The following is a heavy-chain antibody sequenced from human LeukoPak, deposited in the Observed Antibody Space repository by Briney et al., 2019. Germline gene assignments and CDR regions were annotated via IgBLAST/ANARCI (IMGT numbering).Heavy chain of an antibody. D-gene: IGHD6-13*01. CDR2: INHSGST. J-gene: IGHJ4*02. CDR3: ARSKGGIAAAGTYSLYY. V-gene: IGHV4-34*01. CDR1: GGSISSYY. Sequence: PSETLSLTCTVSGGSISSYYWSWIRQPPGKGLEWIGEINHSGSTNYNPSLKSRVTISVDTSKNQFSLKLSSVTAADTAVYYCARSKGGIAAAGTYSLYYWGQGTLVTVSS.